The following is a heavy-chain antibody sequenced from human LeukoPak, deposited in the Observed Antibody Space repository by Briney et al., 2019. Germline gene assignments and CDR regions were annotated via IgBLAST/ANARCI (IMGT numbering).Heavy chain of an antibody. CDR2: INQGGSDS. CDR3: ARDGSRGYDMDY. CDR1: GFSFGSYW. J-gene: IGHJ4*02. D-gene: IGHD3-10*01. Sequence: PGGSLRLSCAASGFSFGSYWMIWVRQAPGEGLEWVANINQGGSDSRYVDSAKGRFTISRDNVKNSLYLQMNSLRAEDTAVYYCARDGSRGYDMDYWGQGTLVTVSS. V-gene: IGHV3-7*01.